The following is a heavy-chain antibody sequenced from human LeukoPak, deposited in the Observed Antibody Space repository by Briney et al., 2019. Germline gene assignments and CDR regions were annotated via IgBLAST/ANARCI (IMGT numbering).Heavy chain of an antibody. Sequence: GGSLRLSCAASGFTFSSYSMNWVRQAPGKGLEWVSSISSSSSYIYYADSVKGRFTISRDNSKNTLYLQMNSLRAEDTAVYYCARDGTAMAVFDYWGQGTLVTVSS. D-gene: IGHD5-18*01. CDR2: ISSSSSYI. CDR3: ARDGTAMAVFDY. J-gene: IGHJ4*02. V-gene: IGHV3-21*01. CDR1: GFTFSSYS.